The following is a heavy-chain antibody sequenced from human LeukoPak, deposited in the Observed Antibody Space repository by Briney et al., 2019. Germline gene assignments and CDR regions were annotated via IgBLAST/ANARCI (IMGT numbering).Heavy chain of an antibody. CDR3: AREGQDHYDSSGHRNWFDP. V-gene: IGHV4-4*07. Sequence: PSETLSLTCTVSGGSISGYYWTWIRQPAGKGLEWIGRMYSSGSTNYNPSLNSRVIMSIDTSNNQFSLKMSSVTAADTAVYYCAREGQDHYDSSGHRNWFDPRGQGTLVTVSS. D-gene: IGHD3-22*01. J-gene: IGHJ5*02. CDR2: MYSSGST. CDR1: GGSISGYY.